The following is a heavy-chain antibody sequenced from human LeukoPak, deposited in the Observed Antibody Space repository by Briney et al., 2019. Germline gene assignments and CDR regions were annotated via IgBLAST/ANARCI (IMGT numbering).Heavy chain of an antibody. J-gene: IGHJ4*02. Sequence: ASVKVSCKASGYTFTSYDINWVRQATGQGLEWMGWMNPNSGNTGYAQKFQGRVTMTRNTSISTAYMELSSLRSEDTAVYYCARRLGQKIRGYSYGWAYWGQGTLVTVSS. CDR2: MNPNSGNT. CDR3: ARRLGQKIRGYSYGWAY. D-gene: IGHD5-18*01. V-gene: IGHV1-8*01. CDR1: GYTFTSYD.